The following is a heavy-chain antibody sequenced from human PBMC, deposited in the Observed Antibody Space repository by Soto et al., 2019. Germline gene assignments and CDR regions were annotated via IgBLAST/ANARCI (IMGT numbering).Heavy chain of an antibody. CDR1: GFTFSSYA. J-gene: IGHJ6*02. Sequence: GGSLRLSCAASGFTFSSYAMSWVRQAPGKGLEWVSAISGSGGSTYYADSVKGRFTISRDNSKNTLYLQMNSLRAEDTAVYYCGKGRHDYRNYGGRVGGGRLKDVWGQGTTVTVSS. CDR2: ISGSGGST. CDR3: GKGRHDYRNYGGRVGGGRLKDV. D-gene: IGHD4-4*01. V-gene: IGHV3-23*01.